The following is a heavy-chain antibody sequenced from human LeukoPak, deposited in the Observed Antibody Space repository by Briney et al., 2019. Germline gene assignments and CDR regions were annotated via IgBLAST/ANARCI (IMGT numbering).Heavy chain of an antibody. D-gene: IGHD6-19*01. J-gene: IGHJ5*02. V-gene: IGHV1-69*05. Sequence: SVKVSCKASGGTFSSYAISWVRQAPGQGLEWMGGIIPIFGTANYAQKFQGRVTITTDESTSTAYMELSSLRSEDTAVYYCAREHGYSSGRYFIGPSEQESYNWFDPWGQGTLVTVSS. CDR2: IIPIFGTA. CDR1: GGTFSSYA. CDR3: AREHGYSSGRYFIGPSEQESYNWFDP.